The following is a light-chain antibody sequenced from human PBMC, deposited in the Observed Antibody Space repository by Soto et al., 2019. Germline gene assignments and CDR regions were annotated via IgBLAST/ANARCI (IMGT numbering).Light chain of an antibody. CDR3: QHHFNWPPFA. CDR2: HAS. V-gene: IGKV3-15*01. J-gene: IGKJ2*01. CDR1: QSVGSS. Sequence: IVMTQSPATLSVSPGDRATLSCRASQSVGSSLAWYQQKPGQAPRLLIYHASTRATAVPARFSGSGSGIEFTLTISSLQSEDFAVYYCQHHFNWPPFAFGPGTKLEI.